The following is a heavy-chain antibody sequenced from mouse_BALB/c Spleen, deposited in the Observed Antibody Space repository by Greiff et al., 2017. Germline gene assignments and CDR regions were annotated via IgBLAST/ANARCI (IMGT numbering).Heavy chain of an antibody. CDR2: IRNKANGYTT. CDR3: ASLLWLRRGGYFAY. V-gene: IGHV7-3*02. J-gene: IGHJ2*01. D-gene: IGHD2-9*01. Sequence: EVKLVESGGGLVQPGGSLRLSCATSGFTFTDYYMSWVRQPPGKALEWLGFIRNKANGYTTEYSVSVKGRFTISRDNSQSILYLQMNTLRAEDSATYYCASLLWLRRGGYFAYWGQGTTLTVSS. CDR1: GFTFTDYY.